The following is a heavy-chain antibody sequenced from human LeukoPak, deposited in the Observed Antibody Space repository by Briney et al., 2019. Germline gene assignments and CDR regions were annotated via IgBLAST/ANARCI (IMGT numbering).Heavy chain of an antibody. CDR1: GGSISSGGYS. Sequence: SETLSLTCAVSGGSISSGGYSWSWIRQPPGKGLEWIGYIYYSGSTYYNPSLKSRVTISVDTSKNQFSLKLSSVTAADTAVYYCARDGEWLLFDYWGQGTLVTVSS. CDR3: ARDGEWLLFDY. D-gene: IGHD3-3*01. J-gene: IGHJ4*02. V-gene: IGHV4-30-4*07. CDR2: IYYSGST.